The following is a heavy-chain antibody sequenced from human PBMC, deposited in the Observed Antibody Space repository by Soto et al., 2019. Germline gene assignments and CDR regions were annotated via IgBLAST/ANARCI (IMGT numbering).Heavy chain of an antibody. CDR2: ISGSGGST. J-gene: IGHJ4*02. D-gene: IGHD3-22*01. V-gene: IGHV3-23*01. Sequence: GGSLRLSCAAAGFTFSSYAMSWVRQAPGKGLEWVSAISGSGGSTYYADSVKGRFTISRDNSKNTLYLQMNSLRAEDTAVYYCAKVQGNYDSSGYYSYWGQGTLVTVS. CDR3: AKVQGNYDSSGYYSY. CDR1: GFTFSSYA.